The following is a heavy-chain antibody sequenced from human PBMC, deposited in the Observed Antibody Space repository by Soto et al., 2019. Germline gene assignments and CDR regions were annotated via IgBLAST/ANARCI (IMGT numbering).Heavy chain of an antibody. D-gene: IGHD3-3*01. Sequence: PSETLSLTCTVSGGSISSSSYYWGWIRQPPGKGLEWIGSIYYSGSTYYNPSLKSRVTISVDTSKNQFSLKLSSVTAADTAVYYCARRITIFGVVTPYFDYWGQGTLVTSPQ. V-gene: IGHV4-39*01. CDR3: ARRITIFGVVTPYFDY. J-gene: IGHJ4*02. CDR1: GGSISSSSYY. CDR2: IYYSGST.